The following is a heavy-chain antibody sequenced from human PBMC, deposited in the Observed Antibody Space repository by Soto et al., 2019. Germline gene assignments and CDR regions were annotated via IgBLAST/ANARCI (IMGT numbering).Heavy chain of an antibody. Sequence: QVQLVESGGGVVQPGRSLRLSCAASGFTFITYGMHWVRQAPGKGLEWVAVIWNDGSEKYYADSVKGRFTISRDNSENXXYLQIINVRADDTAVYYCARAKNLCSGGSCYSIDSWGQGTLVTVSS. CDR3: ARAKNLCSGGSCYSIDS. J-gene: IGHJ4*02. V-gene: IGHV3-33*01. D-gene: IGHD2-15*01. CDR1: GFTFITYG. CDR2: IWNDGSEK.